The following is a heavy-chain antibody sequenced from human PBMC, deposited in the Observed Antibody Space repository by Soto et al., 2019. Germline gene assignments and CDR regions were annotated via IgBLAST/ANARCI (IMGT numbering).Heavy chain of an antibody. J-gene: IGHJ6*02. CDR1: GGTFSSYA. D-gene: IGHD1-26*01. Sequence: QVQLVQSGAEVKKPGSSVKVSRKASGGTFSSYAISWVRQAPGQGLEWMGGIIPIFGTANYAQKFQGRVTITADESTSTDYMELSSLRSEDTAVYYCARHPVSGSYAYYYGMDVWGQGTTVTVSS. CDR3: ARHPVSGSYAYYYGMDV. V-gene: IGHV1-69*12. CDR2: IIPIFGTA.